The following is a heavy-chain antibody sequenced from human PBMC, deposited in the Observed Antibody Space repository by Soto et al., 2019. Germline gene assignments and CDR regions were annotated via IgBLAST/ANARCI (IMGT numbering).Heavy chain of an antibody. V-gene: IGHV1-69*13. D-gene: IGHD3-22*01. CDR1: GGTFSSYA. CDR2: IIPIFGTA. Sequence: GASVKVSCKASGGTFSSYAISGVRQAPGQGLEWMGGIIPIFGTANYAQKFQGRVTITADESTSTAYMELSSLRSEDTAVYYCAREYYDSSGYYYADYWGQGTLVTVSS. CDR3: AREYYDSSGYYYADY. J-gene: IGHJ4*02.